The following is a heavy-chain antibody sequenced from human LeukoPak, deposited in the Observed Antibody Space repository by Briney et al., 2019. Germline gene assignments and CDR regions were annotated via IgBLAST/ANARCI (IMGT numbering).Heavy chain of an antibody. D-gene: IGHD2-15*01. Sequence: SETLSLTCTVSGGSISSSSYYWGWIRQPPGKGLEWIGSIYYSGSTYYNPSLKSRVTISVDTSKNQFSLKLSSVTAADTAVYYCARGVDCSGGSCYSEGFDYWGQGTLVTVSS. CDR2: IYYSGST. CDR1: GGSISSSSYY. CDR3: ARGVDCSGGSCYSEGFDY. J-gene: IGHJ4*02. V-gene: IGHV4-39*07.